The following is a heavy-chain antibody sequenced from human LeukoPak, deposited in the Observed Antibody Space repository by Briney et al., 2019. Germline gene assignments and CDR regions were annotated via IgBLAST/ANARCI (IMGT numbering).Heavy chain of an antibody. CDR3: ARDPYGGRAVDY. Sequence: GGSLRLSCTASGFNFGDNTMHWVRQAPGKGLEWVSSISSRSTYINYGDSLKGRCTISRDNAKNTLYLQMNSLRGDDTGVYYCARDPYGGRAVDYWGQGTLVSVSS. CDR2: ISSRSTYI. J-gene: IGHJ4*02. V-gene: IGHV3-21*01. CDR1: GFNFGDNT. D-gene: IGHD4-23*01.